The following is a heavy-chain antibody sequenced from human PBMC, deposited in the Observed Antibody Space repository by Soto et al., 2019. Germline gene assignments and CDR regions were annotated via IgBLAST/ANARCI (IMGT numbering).Heavy chain of an antibody. CDR2: MNPNSGNT. V-gene: IGHV1-8*01. CDR3: ARGAPHTAPAYWFDP. CDR1: GYTFTSYD. J-gene: IGHJ5*02. Sequence: QVQLVQSGAEVKKPGASVKVSCKASGYTFTSYDINWVRQATGQGLEWMGWMNPNSGNTGYAQKFQGRVTMTRNTSXXTAYMELSSLRSEDTAVYYCARGAPHTAPAYWFDPWGQGTLVTVSS. D-gene: IGHD5-18*01.